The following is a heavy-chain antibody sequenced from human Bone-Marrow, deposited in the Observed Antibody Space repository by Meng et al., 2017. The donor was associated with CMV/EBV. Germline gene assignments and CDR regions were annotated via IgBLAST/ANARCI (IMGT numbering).Heavy chain of an antibody. CDR3: ARDQSGTYEY. J-gene: IGHJ4*02. D-gene: IGHD6-25*01. V-gene: IGHV1-18*01. CDR2: VSPNNGFT. CDR1: GYTFTSYG. Sequence: ASVKVSCKASGYTFTSYGISWVRQAPGQGLEWMGFVSPNNGFTFLAQKFQGRVTMTRDTSINTAYMELNSLRSDDTAVYFCARDQSGTYEYWVQGTLVTVSS.